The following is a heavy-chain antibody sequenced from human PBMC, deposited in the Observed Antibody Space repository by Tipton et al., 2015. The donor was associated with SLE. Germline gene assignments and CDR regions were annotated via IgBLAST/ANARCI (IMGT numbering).Heavy chain of an antibody. CDR3: ARLTAITIFNNWFDP. CDR2: LYSSGST. J-gene: IGHJ5*02. Sequence: LRLSCTVSGASMRRKTYYWGWIRQPPGKGLEWIVSLYSSGSTYYNPSLDSRAFVSIDTSRNQFSLKLTSATAADTAVYYCARLTAITIFNNWFDPWGQGTLVTVSS. V-gene: IGHV4-39*01. CDR1: GASMRRKTYY. D-gene: IGHD3-9*01.